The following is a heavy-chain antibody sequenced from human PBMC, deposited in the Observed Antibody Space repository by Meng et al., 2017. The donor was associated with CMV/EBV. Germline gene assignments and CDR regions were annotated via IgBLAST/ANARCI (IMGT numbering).Heavy chain of an antibody. CDR2: IKPDGSEK. V-gene: IGHV3-7*01. J-gene: IGHJ3*01. CDR3: ARTQHPRFDCFNI. Sequence: GGSLRLSCSASGFSFSTSWMSWVRQAPGKGLEWVANIKPDGSEKYYLDSVKGRFTISRDTAKSSLFLEMNSLRAEDTAMYYCARTQHPRFDCFNIWGQGTMVTVSS. D-gene: IGHD2-21*02. CDR1: GFSFSTSW.